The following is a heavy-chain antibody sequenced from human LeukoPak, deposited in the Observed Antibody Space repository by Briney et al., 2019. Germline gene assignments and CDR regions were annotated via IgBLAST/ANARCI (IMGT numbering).Heavy chain of an antibody. D-gene: IGHD6-6*01. CDR1: GFRFSSYE. CDR2: ISSSGSIM. Sequence: PGGSLRLSCAASGFRFSSYEMNWVRQAPAKGLEWVSYISSSGSIMYSADSVKGRFTISRDNAKNSLYLQMNSLRAEDTAIYYCSGQYSSSSVVDYWGQGTLVTVSS. CDR3: SGQYSSSSVVDY. J-gene: IGHJ4*02. V-gene: IGHV3-48*03.